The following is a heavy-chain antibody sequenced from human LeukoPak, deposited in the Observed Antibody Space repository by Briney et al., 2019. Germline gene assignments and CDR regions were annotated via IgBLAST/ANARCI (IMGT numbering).Heavy chain of an antibody. J-gene: IGHJ5*02. CDR2: TSSSGRYI. V-gene: IGHV3-21*01. CDR3: VRDLGTRVTSRGTFDP. Sequence: PGGSLTLSCAASGFTFSSYSMNWVRPAPGKELEWVSSTSSSGRYIYYADSVKGRFTISRDNAKNSLYLQMNSLRAEDTAVYYCVRDLGTRVTSRGTFDPWGQGTLVTVSS. CDR1: GFTFSSYS. D-gene: IGHD4-17*01.